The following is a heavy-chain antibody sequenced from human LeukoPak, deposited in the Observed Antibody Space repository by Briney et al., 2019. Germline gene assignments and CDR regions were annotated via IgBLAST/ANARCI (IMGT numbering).Heavy chain of an antibody. CDR2: IYLGDSDT. CDR3: ARLAALDI. V-gene: IGHV5-51*01. Sequence: RGEDLKISCTGSGYRLTSYWIAWVRQMPGKGLEWMGSIYLGDSDTGYSPSFQGQVTISADKSISTTYLQWSSLRASDTAMYYCARLAALDIWGQGTMVSVST. CDR1: GYRLTSYW. J-gene: IGHJ3*02.